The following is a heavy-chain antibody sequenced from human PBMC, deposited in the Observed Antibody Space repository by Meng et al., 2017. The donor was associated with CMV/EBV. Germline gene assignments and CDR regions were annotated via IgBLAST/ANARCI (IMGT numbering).Heavy chain of an antibody. J-gene: IGHJ4*02. D-gene: IGHD3-3*01. V-gene: IGHV4-59*01. CDR3: ARGYYDFWSGYYGVGYFDY. CDR1: GGSISSYY. CDR2: IYYSGST. Sequence: QVPLQASGPVLVKPSETLSLTCTVSGGSISSYYWSWIRQPPGKGLEWIGYIYYSGSTNYNPSLKSRVTISVDTSKNQFSLKLSSVTAADTAVYYCARGYYDFWSGYYGVGYFDYWGQGTLVTVSS.